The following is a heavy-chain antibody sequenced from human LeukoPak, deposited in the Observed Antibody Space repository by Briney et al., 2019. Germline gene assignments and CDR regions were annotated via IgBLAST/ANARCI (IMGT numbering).Heavy chain of an antibody. CDR3: ARGGSYYFYNGMDV. Sequence: ASVKVSCKASGYTFTSYAISWVRQAPGLGLEWMARIIPVVGILNYAQRFQGRVTITADNSTSTVYMELSSLRSDDTAVYYCARGGSYYFYNGMDVWGQGTTLTVSS. V-gene: IGHV1-69*04. D-gene: IGHD1-26*01. CDR2: IIPVVGIL. CDR1: GYTFTSYA. J-gene: IGHJ6*02.